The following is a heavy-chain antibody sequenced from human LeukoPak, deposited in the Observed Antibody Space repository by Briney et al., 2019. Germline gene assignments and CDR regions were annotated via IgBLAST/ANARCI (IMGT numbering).Heavy chain of an antibody. Sequence: PGGSLRLSCAASGFTFSSYSMNWVRQAPGKGLEWVSSISSSSSYIYYADSVKGRFTISRDNAKNSLYLQMNSLRAEDTAVYYCARDSGPNGIFVDGHTTLAYWGQGTLVTVSS. CDR1: GFTFSSYS. V-gene: IGHV3-21*01. D-gene: IGHD3-3*01. J-gene: IGHJ4*02. CDR3: ARDSGPNGIFVDGHTTLAY. CDR2: ISSSSSYI.